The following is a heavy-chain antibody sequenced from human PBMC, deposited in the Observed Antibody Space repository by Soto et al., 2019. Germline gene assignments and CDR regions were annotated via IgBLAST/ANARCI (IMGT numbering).Heavy chain of an antibody. CDR2: IYYTGGT. V-gene: IGHV4-39*01. J-gene: IGHJ4*02. Sequence: QLLLQESGPGLVKPSETLSLTCAVSGASISESSRYWAWIRQAPGKGLEWIASIYYTGGTYYNPHLRRRLTIDIDTSSNQFSLNPSYVTAAEMAVYFCARHLGNYGAWAFDFWGQGTLVPVSS. CDR1: GASISESSRY. D-gene: IGHD4-17*01. CDR3: ARHLGNYGAWAFDF.